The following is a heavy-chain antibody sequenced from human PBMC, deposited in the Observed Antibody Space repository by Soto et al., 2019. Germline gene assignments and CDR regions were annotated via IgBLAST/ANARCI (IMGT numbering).Heavy chain of an antibody. CDR3: ARHLGEGYFDY. Sequence: PSETLSLTCTVSGDSISSSTYFWGWVRQPPGKGLEWIGSIYYGGSTYYNPSLKSRVTISVDTSKNHFSLKLSSVTAADTAVYYCARHLGEGYFDYWGQGTLVTVSS. CDR2: IYYGGST. CDR1: GDSISSSTYF. V-gene: IGHV4-39*01. J-gene: IGHJ4*02.